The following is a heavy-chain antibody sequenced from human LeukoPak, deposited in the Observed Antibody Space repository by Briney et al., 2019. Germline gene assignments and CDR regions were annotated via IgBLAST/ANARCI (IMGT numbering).Heavy chain of an antibody. V-gene: IGHV3-66*01. CDR2: IYSGGGT. J-gene: IGHJ4*02. Sequence: PGGSLRLSCEASGFIVSSNYMSWVRQAPGKGLKWVSVIYSGGGTYYADSVRGRFTISRDNSKNTLYLQMNSLRAEDTAVYYCARDQFDYWGQGTLVTVSS. CDR3: ARDQFDY. CDR1: GFIVSSNY.